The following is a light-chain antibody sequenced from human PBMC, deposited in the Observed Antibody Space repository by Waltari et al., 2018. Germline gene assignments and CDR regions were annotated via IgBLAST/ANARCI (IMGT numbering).Light chain of an antibody. J-gene: IGKJ1*01. V-gene: IGKV3-20*01. CDR3: QHYVRLPAT. CDR1: QRVGRS. CDR2: GAS. Sequence: EIVLTPSPGTLSLSPGESATLSCRASQRVGRSLAWYQQKPGQAPRLLIYGASSRATGIPDRFSGSGSGTDFSLTISRLEPEDFAVYYCQHYVRLPATFGQGTKVEIK.